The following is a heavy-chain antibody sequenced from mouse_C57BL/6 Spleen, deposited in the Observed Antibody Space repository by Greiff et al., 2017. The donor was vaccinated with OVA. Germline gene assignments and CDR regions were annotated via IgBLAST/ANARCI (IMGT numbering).Heavy chain of an antibody. CDR2: ISNLAYSI. D-gene: IGHD2-1*01. CDR3: ARQPYGNYAYYAMDY. V-gene: IGHV5-15*01. Sequence: EVKLMESGGGLVQPGGSLKLSCAASGFTFSDYGMAWVRQAPRKGPEWVAFISNLAYSIYYADNVTGRFTISRENAKNTLYLEMSSLRSEDTAMYYCARQPYGNYAYYAMDYWGKGTSVTVSS. CDR1: GFTFSDYG. J-gene: IGHJ4*01.